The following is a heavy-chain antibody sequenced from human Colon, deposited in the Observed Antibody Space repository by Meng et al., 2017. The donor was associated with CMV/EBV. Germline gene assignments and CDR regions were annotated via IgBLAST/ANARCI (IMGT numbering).Heavy chain of an antibody. CDR3: ARAQYTYGYWIFDY. V-gene: IGHV4-4*07. J-gene: IGHJ4*02. D-gene: IGHD5-18*01. Sequence: QVQLQESAPGLVKPSETLSLSCTVSGGSISSYYWSWIRQPAGKGLEWIGRIYPSGFPKYKPSLESRVTMSADTSKNQISLKLTSVTAADTAVYYCARAQYTYGYWIFDYWGQGTLVTVSS. CDR1: GGSISSYY. CDR2: IYPSGFP.